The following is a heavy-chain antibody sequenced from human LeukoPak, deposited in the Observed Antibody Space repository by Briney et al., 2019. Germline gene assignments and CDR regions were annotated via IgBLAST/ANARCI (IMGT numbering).Heavy chain of an antibody. CDR3: AKGTWFGELLYPEDAFDI. Sequence: GGSLRLSCAASGFTFSSYSMNWVRQAPGKGLEWVSYISSSSSTIYYADSVKGRFTISRDNSKNTLYLQMNSLRAEDTAVYYCAKGTWFGELLYPEDAFDIWGQGTMVTVSS. CDR1: GFTFSSYS. J-gene: IGHJ3*02. D-gene: IGHD3-10*01. CDR2: ISSSSSTI. V-gene: IGHV3-48*01.